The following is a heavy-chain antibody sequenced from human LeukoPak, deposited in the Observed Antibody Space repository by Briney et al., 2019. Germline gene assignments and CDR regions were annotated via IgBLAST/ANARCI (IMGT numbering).Heavy chain of an antibody. CDR3: ARRGGYSGWYWNV. D-gene: IGHD6-19*01. Sequence: SETLSLTCTVSGGSISSSTYYWGWIRQPPGKGLEWIGSIYYSGSTYFNPSLKSRVSISVDTSKNQFSLKVSSVTAADTAVYYCARRGGYSGWYWNVWGKGTTVTVSS. J-gene: IGHJ6*04. V-gene: IGHV4-39*01. CDR2: IYYSGST. CDR1: GGSISSSTYY.